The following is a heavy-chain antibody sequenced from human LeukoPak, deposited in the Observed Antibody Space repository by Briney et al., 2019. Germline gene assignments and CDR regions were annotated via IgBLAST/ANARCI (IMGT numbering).Heavy chain of an antibody. D-gene: IGHD3-3*01. J-gene: IGHJ6*03. Sequence: SVKVSCKASGGTFSSYAISWVRQAPGQGLEWMGGIIPIFGTANYAQKFQGRVTITTDESTSTAYMELSSLRSEDTAVYYCAVGDFWSGPHPGEDYYMDVWGKGTTVTVSS. CDR3: AVGDFWSGPHPGEDYYMDV. CDR1: GGTFSSYA. V-gene: IGHV1-69*05. CDR2: IIPIFGTA.